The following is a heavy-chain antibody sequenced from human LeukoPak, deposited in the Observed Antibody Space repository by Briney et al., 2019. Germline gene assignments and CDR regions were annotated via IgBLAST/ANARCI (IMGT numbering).Heavy chain of an antibody. J-gene: IGHJ4*02. CDR1: GGSFIGYY. Sequence: SETLSLTCAVYGGSFIGYYWSWIRQPPGKGLEWIGEINHSGSTNYNPSLKSRVTISVDTSKNQFSLKLSSVTAADTAVYYCARGGGYDSSGYYAFDYWGQGTLVTVSS. D-gene: IGHD3-22*01. CDR2: INHSGST. CDR3: ARGGGYDSSGYYAFDY. V-gene: IGHV4-34*01.